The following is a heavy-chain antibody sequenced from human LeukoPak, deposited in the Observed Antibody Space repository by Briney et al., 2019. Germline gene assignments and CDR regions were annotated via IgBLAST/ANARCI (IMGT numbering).Heavy chain of an antibody. D-gene: IGHD3-22*01. CDR1: GFTFSSYW. J-gene: IGHJ1*01. CDR3: ARAPSEIGGYYPEYFRH. Sequence: GGSLRLSCAASGFTFSSYWMHWVRQAPGKGLWVSRIKSDGSTNYADSVKGRFTISRDNAKSTLSLQMNSLRAEDTGVYYCARAPSEIGGYYPEYFRHWGQGTLVTVSS. CDR2: IKSDGST. V-gene: IGHV3-74*01.